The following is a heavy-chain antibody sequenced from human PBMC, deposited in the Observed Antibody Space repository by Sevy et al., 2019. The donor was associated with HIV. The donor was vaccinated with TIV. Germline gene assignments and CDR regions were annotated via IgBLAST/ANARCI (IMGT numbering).Heavy chain of an antibody. J-gene: IGHJ4*02. CDR2: IKQDGSEK. D-gene: IGHD3-16*01. CDR3: AREDHDYIWGSLYYFDY. V-gene: IGHV3-7*03. CDR1: GFTFSSYW. Sequence: GGSLRLSCAASGFTFSSYWMSWVRQAPGKGLEWAANIKQDGSEKYYVDSVKGRFTISRDNAKNSLYLQMNSLRAEDTAVYYCAREDHDYIWGSLYYFDYWGQGTLVTVSS.